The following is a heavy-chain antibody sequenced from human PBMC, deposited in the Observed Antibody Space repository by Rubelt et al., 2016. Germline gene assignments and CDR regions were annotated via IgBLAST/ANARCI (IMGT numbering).Heavy chain of an antibody. CDR1: GGSISSSSYY. Sequence: QESGPGLVKPSETLSLTCTVSGGSISSSSYYWGWIRQPPGKGLEWLALIYWDDDRRYSPSLRSSLTITKDTSKNQVVLTMTNREPVDTATYYCEHSLVTPACFDYWGQGTLVTVSS. V-gene: IGHV2-5*02. CDR3: EHSLVTPACFDY. J-gene: IGHJ4*02. CDR2: IYWDDDR. D-gene: IGHD4-23*01.